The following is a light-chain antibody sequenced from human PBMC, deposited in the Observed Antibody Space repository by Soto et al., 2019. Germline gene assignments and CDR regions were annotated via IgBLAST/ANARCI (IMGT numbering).Light chain of an antibody. CDR2: KSS. J-gene: IGKJ1*01. Sequence: DIQMTQSPSTLSASVGDRVTIACRASQSINSWLAWYQQKPGKAPKLLIYKSSTLEGGVPSRFSGSGSGTEFTLTISSLQPDDFATYYCQQYNSYSRTFGQGTKVDNK. CDR3: QQYNSYSRT. V-gene: IGKV1-5*03. CDR1: QSINSW.